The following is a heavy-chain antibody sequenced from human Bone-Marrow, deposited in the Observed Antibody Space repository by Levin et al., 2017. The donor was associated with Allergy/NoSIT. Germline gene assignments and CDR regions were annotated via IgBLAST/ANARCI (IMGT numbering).Heavy chain of an antibody. D-gene: IGHD3-16*02. V-gene: IGHV3-30*18. J-gene: IGHJ4*02. CDR1: GLNFSAHD. Sequence: GGSLRLSCASSGLNFSAHDMHWVRQGPGKGLEWLAVISFDGNKKYYEDSVKGRFTISRENSKSTLYLQMNSLRPEDTAVYYCAKDLFVWGPYRARPLDYWGQGTLVTVAS. CDR3: AKDLFVWGPYRARPLDY. CDR2: ISFDGNKK.